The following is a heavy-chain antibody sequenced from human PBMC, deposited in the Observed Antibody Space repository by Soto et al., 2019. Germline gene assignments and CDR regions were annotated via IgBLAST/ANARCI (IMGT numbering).Heavy chain of an antibody. CDR2: INHSGST. CDR3: ARAGLLWFGELPPGMDV. CDR1: GGSFSGYY. V-gene: IGHV4-34*01. J-gene: IGHJ6*02. Sequence: SETLSLTCAVYGGSFSGYYWSWIRQPPGKGLEWIGKINHSGSTNYNPSLKSRVTISVDTSKNQFSLKLSSVTAADTAVYYCARAGLLWFGELPPGMDVWGQGTTVTVSS. D-gene: IGHD3-10*01.